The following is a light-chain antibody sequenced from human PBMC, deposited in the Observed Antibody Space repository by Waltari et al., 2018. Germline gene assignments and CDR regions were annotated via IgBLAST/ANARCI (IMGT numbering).Light chain of an antibody. CDR3: AAWDDSLNGRV. CDR2: SSN. V-gene: IGLV1-44*01. J-gene: IGLJ1*01. Sequence: QSVLTQPPSASGTPGQRVTISCSGSSPNIGSNAVNWFQQLPGTAPKLLIYSSNQRRSGVPDRFSCSKSGTSASLAISGLQSEDESDYYCAAWDDSLNGRVFGTGTKVTVL. CDR1: SPNIGSNA.